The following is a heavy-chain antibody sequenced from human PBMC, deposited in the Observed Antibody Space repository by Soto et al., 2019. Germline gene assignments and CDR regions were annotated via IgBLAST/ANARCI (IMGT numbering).Heavy chain of an antibody. V-gene: IGHV1-18*01. CDR3: ARLSVDLSYDILTGYYHGPFDY. D-gene: IGHD3-9*01. J-gene: IGHJ4*02. Sequence: ASVKVSCKASGYTFTSYSISWVXQAPGKGLEWMGWISAYNGNTDYAQKLQGRVTMTTDTSTSTAYMELRSLRSDDTAVYCCARLSVDLSYDILTGYYHGPFDYWGQGTLVTVSS. CDR1: GYTFTSYS. CDR2: ISAYNGNT.